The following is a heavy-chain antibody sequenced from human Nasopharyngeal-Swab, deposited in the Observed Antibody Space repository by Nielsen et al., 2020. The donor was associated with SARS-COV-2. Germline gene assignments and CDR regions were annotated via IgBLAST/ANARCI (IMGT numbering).Heavy chain of an antibody. Sequence: GESLKISCAASGFTFSSYAMSWVRQAPGKGLEWVSAISGSGGSTYYADSVKGRFTISRDNAKNSLFLQMNSLRDEDTAVYYCARNLYGDYVIDYWGRGTLVTVSS. V-gene: IGHV3-23*01. D-gene: IGHD4-17*01. CDR3: ARNLYGDYVIDY. J-gene: IGHJ4*02. CDR2: ISGSGGST. CDR1: GFTFSSYA.